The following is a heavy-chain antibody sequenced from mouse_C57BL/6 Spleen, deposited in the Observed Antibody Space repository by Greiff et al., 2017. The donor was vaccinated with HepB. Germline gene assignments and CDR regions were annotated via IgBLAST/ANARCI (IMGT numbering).Heavy chain of an antibody. Sequence: VQLQQSGAELVRPGASVTLSCKASGYTFTDYEMHWVKQTPVHGLEWIGAIDPETGGTAYNQKFKGKAILTADKSSSTAYMELRSLTSEDSAVYYCTETAQVPPRFAYWGQGTLVTVSA. CDR2: IDPETGGT. J-gene: IGHJ3*01. D-gene: IGHD3-2*02. CDR1: GYTFTDYE. CDR3: TETAQVPPRFAY. V-gene: IGHV1-15*01.